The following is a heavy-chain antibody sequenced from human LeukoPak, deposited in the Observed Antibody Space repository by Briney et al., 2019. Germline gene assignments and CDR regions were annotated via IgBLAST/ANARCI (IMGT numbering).Heavy chain of an antibody. Sequence: GGSLRLSCAASGFTFSSYGMHWVRQAPGKGLEWVAVISYDGSNKYYADSVKGRFTISRYNSKNTLYLQMNSLRAEDTAVYYCAKETGYYYGSGSNMDYWGQGTLVTVSS. D-gene: IGHD3-10*01. CDR2: ISYDGSNK. CDR1: GFTFSSYG. J-gene: IGHJ4*02. V-gene: IGHV3-30*18. CDR3: AKETGYYYGSGSNMDY.